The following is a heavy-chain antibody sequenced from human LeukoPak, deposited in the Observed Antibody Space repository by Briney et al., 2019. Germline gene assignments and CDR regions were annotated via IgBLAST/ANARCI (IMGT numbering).Heavy chain of an antibody. V-gene: IGHV4-59*01. D-gene: IGHD1-26*01. CDR3: ARDNIVGASNWFDP. CDR2: IYYSGST. J-gene: IGHJ5*02. Sequence: PSETLSLTCTVSGGSISSYYWSWIRQPPGKGLEWIGYIYYSGSTNYNPSLKSRVTISGDTSKNQFSLKLSSVTAADTAMYYCARDNIVGASNWFDPWGQGTLVTVSS. CDR1: GGSISSYY.